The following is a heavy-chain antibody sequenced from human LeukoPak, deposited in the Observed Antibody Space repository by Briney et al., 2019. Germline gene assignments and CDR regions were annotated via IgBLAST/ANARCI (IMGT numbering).Heavy chain of an antibody. D-gene: IGHD6-13*01. CDR1: GASISSYY. Sequence: SETLSLTCTVSGASISSYYWTWVRQPPGKGLEWIGYIYYIGSTNYYPSLKSRVTMSVDTSKNQISLKLSSVTAADTAVYYCARLIQQPTLYFDCWGQGTLVTVSS. V-gene: IGHV4-59*08. CDR2: IYYIGST. J-gene: IGHJ4*02. CDR3: ARLIQQPTLYFDC.